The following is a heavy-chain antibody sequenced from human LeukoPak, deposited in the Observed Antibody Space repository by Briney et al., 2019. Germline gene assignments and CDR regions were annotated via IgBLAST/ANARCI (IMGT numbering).Heavy chain of an antibody. CDR1: GFTFSSYS. CDR3: ATPLGGSGSYGDY. D-gene: IGHD3-10*01. Sequence: PGGSLRLSCAASGFTFSSYSMNWVRQAPGKGLEWVSSISSSSSYIYYADSVKGRFTISRDNAKNSLYLQMNSLRAEDTAVYYCATPLGGSGSYGDYWGQGTLVTVSS. V-gene: IGHV3-21*01. J-gene: IGHJ4*02. CDR2: ISSSSSYI.